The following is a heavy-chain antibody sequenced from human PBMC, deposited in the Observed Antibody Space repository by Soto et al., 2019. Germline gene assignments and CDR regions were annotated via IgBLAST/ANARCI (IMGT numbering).Heavy chain of an antibody. CDR2: IYYSGST. Sequence: PSETLSLTCTVSGGSISSYYWSWIRQPPGKGLEWMGYIYYSGSTNYNPSLKSRVNISVDTSKNQFSLKLSSVTAADTSVYYCARRPYSNYVGGWFDPWGQGTLVTVSS. CDR3: ARRPYSNYVGGWFDP. V-gene: IGHV4-59*08. J-gene: IGHJ5*02. D-gene: IGHD4-4*01. CDR1: GGSISSYY.